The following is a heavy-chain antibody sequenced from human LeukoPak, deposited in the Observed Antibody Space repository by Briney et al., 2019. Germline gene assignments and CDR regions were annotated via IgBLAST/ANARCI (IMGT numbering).Heavy chain of an antibody. CDR2: IKQDGSEA. CDR1: GFTFSSYW. J-gene: IGHJ5*02. D-gene: IGHD2-2*01. V-gene: IGHV3-7*01. Sequence: GGSLRLSCAASGFTFSSYWMTWVRQAPGKGLEWVANIKQDGSEAYYVDSVKGRFTVSRDNAKNSLYLQLNSLGAEDTAVYYCARDLIVVVPAALLFDPWGQGTLVTVSS. CDR3: ARDLIVVVPAALLFDP.